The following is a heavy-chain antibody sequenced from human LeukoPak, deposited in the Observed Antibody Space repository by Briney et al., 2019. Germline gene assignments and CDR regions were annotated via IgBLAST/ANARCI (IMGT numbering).Heavy chain of an antibody. Sequence: PSETLSLTCAVSGYSISDGYYWGWIRHPPGKGLEWIGSIYHSGSTYYNPSLKSRATISVDTSKNQFSLKLSSVTAADTAVYYCARAPNPTVTSQYFFDNWGQGTLVTVSS. V-gene: IGHV4-38-2*01. CDR2: IYHSGST. CDR3: ARAPNPTVTSQYFFDN. D-gene: IGHD4-17*01. J-gene: IGHJ4*02. CDR1: GYSISDGYY.